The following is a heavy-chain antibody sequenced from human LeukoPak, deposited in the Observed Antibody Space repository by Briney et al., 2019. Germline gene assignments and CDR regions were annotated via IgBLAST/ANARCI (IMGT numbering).Heavy chain of an antibody. Sequence: GGSLRLSCAASGFTFSSYAMHWVRQAPGKGLEWVAVISYDGSNKYYADSVKGRFTISRDNSKNTLYLQMNSLRAEDTAVYYCAKVGPYGSGSSDCWGQGTLVTVSS. J-gene: IGHJ4*02. CDR3: AKVGPYGSGSSDC. D-gene: IGHD3-10*01. V-gene: IGHV3-30*04. CDR2: ISYDGSNK. CDR1: GFTFSSYA.